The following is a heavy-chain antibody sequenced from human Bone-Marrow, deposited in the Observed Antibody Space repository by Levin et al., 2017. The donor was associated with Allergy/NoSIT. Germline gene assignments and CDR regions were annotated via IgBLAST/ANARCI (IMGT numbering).Heavy chain of an antibody. J-gene: IGHJ3*01. CDR1: GASISSSY. CDR3: ASGYASGSFDVFDL. V-gene: IGHV4-59*03. D-gene: IGHD3-10*01. CDR2: IFYTGST. Sequence: SETLSLTCTVSGASISSSYWSWIRQPPGKGLEWIGHIFYTGSTNYNPSLKSRVTISVDTSKNQFSLKLVSVTAADTAVYFCASGYASGSFDVFDLWGQGTMVTVSS.